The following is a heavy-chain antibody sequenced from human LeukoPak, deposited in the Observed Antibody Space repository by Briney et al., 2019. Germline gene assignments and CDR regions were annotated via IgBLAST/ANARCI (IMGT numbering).Heavy chain of an antibody. CDR2: IRYDGGHK. CDR3: AETKEEYYSSGLSIDY. Sequence: GGSLRLSCAASAFIFSHYGMHWVRQAPGKGLEWVAFIRYDGGHKYYADSVKGRSTISRDNSKNTLNLQMNSLRAEDTAVYYCAETKEEYYSSGLSIDYWGQGTLVTVSS. J-gene: IGHJ4*02. V-gene: IGHV3-30*02. D-gene: IGHD3-22*01. CDR1: AFIFSHYG.